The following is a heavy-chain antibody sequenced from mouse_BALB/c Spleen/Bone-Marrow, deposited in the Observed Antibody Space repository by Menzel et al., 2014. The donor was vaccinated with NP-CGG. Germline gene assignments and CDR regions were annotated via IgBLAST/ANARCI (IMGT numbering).Heavy chain of an antibody. Sequence: EVKLMESGGGLVQPGGSLRLSCAASGFDFSRYWVSWVRQAPGKGLEWIGEINPDSGTINYTPSLKDKFIISRDNAKNTLYLQMSKVRSEDTALYYCARLGCYGYFDYWGQGTTLTVSS. D-gene: IGHD1-1*02. J-gene: IGHJ2*01. V-gene: IGHV4-1*02. CDR2: INPDSGTI. CDR3: ARLGCYGYFDY. CDR1: GFDFSRYW.